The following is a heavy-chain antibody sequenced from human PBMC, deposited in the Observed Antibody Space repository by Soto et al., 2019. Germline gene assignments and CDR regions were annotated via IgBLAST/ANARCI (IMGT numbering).Heavy chain of an antibody. V-gene: IGHV3-23*01. CDR3: AKVRPRRPSGYCFDY. CDR2: VSASGLNT. CDR1: GFTFSTYA. D-gene: IGHD1-1*01. Sequence: EVQLLESGGKLVQPGGSLTLSCAASGFTFSTYAMAWVRQAPGKGLEWVSGVSASGLNTDYADPVKGRFYISRDNSKNTVSPHMNSLRAVDTALYYCAKVRPRRPSGYCFDYWGQGTPVTVSS. J-gene: IGHJ4*02.